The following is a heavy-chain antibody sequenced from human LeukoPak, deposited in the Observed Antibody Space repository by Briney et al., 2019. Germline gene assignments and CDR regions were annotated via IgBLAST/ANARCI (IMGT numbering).Heavy chain of an antibody. D-gene: IGHD3-10*01. CDR2: INPSGGST. Sequence: ASVKVSCKASGYTFTSYYMHWVRQAPGQGLEWMGIINPSGGSTSYAQKFQGRVTMTRDTSTSTVYMELSSLRSEDTAVYYCATQSITMVRGVILYYYYGMDVWGQGTTVTVSS. CDR1: GYTFTSYY. J-gene: IGHJ6*02. CDR3: ATQSITMVRGVILYYYYGMDV. V-gene: IGHV1-46*01.